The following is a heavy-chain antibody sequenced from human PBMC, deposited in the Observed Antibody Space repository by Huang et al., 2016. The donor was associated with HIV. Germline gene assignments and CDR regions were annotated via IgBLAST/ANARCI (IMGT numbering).Heavy chain of an antibody. Sequence: QVQLVQSGAEVKKPGSSVRVSCEASGGTFSSYAINWVRQAPGQGLAGMGGIIPIFGTPNYAQKFQGRVMITADESTSTAYMELSSLRSDDTAVYYCARDRKYDNAWYWFDPWGQGTLVTVSS. CDR3: ARDRKYDNAWYWFDP. D-gene: IGHD1-1*01. CDR1: GGTFSSYA. V-gene: IGHV1-69*01. J-gene: IGHJ5*02. CDR2: IIPIFGTP.